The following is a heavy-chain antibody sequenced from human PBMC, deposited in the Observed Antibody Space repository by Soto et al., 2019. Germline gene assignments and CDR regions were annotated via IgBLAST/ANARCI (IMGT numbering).Heavy chain of an antibody. CDR3: ARARIAAALVNYLGREV. CDR2: IIPRFGSP. CDR1: GGSFTMYG. D-gene: IGHD6-13*01. J-gene: IGHJ6*01. Sequence: QVQMVQSGTEVKKPGSSVQVSCSPSGGSFTMYGISWVRQAPAQGLEWMGGIIPRFGSPNYAQTFQGSVTIASDASSSTVYMELSSLRIENTVIYYCARARIAAALVNYLGREVWGRGTTVAVS. V-gene: IGHV1-69*01.